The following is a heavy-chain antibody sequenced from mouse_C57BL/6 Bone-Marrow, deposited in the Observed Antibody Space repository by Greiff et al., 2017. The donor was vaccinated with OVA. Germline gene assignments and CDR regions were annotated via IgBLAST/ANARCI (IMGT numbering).Heavy chain of an antibody. Sequence: LVESGVFFFPPGLSLPLSLASSFFPFLSSFLPFFLPSPYKLLYWFSYIIIVSSTIYYADTVKGRFTISRDNAKNTLFLQMTSLRSEDTAMYYCAREDGSSYWYFDVWGTGTTVTVSS. D-gene: IGHD1-1*01. CDR2: IIIVSSTI. J-gene: IGHJ1*03. CDR1: FFPFLSSF. CDR3: AREDGSSYWYFDV. V-gene: IGHV5-17*01.